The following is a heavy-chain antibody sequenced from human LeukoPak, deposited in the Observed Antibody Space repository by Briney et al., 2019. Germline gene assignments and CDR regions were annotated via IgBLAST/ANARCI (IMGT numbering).Heavy chain of an antibody. V-gene: IGHV3-23*01. CDR2: ISGSGGST. CDR3: ATRSGYYQPFDY. CDR1: GITVSDNY. Sequence: GGSLRLSCAASGITVSDNYMSWVRQAPGKGLEWVSAISGSGGSTYYADSVKGRFTISRDNSKNTLYLQMNSLRAEDTAVYYCATRSGYYQPFDYWGQGTLVTVSS. J-gene: IGHJ4*02. D-gene: IGHD3-22*01.